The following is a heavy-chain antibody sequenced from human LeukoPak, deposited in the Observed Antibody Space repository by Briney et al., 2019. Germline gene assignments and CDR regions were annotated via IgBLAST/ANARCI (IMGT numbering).Heavy chain of an antibody. D-gene: IGHD2-15*01. CDR1: GFTFSSYA. CDR3: ATSNIVNGDFDY. J-gene: IGHJ4*02. V-gene: IGHV3-23*01. CDR2: ISGSGGST. Sequence: GGSLRLSCAASGFTFSSYAMSWVRQAPGKGLEWVSAISGSGGSTYYADSVRGRFTTSRDNSKNTLYLQMNSLRAEDTAVYYCATSNIVNGDFDYWGQGTLVTVSS.